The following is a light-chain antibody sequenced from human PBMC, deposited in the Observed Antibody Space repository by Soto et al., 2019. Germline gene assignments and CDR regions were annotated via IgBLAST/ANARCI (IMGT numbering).Light chain of an antibody. CDR2: EAS. Sequence: EIVLTQSPATLSLSPGERATLSCRASQSVSSYLDWYQQKPGQAPRLLIYEASNRATGIPARFSGSGSGTDVTLTISSLEPEDFAVYYCQQRSNLLTFGGGTKVEIK. CDR3: QQRSNLLT. V-gene: IGKV3-11*01. J-gene: IGKJ4*01. CDR1: QSVSSY.